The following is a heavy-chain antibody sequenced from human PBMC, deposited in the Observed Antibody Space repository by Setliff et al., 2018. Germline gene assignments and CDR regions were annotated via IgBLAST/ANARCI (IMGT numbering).Heavy chain of an antibody. V-gene: IGHV7-4-1*02. J-gene: IGHJ6*03. D-gene: IGHD3-16*02. Sequence: ASVKVSCKASGYTFTTYAMSWMRQAPGQGXEXXXWXXXXXXXXXXXXXFTGRFXXSLDTSVDTAYLQINSLNPEDTALYYCARASRFGTIVYRGDYYMDVWGKGTTVTVSS. CDR1: GYTFTTYA. CDR3: ARASRFGTIVYRGDYYMDV. CDR2: XXXXXXXX.